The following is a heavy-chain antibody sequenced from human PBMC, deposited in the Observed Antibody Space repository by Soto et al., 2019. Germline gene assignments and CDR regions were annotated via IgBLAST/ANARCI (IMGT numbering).Heavy chain of an antibody. Sequence: QQQLVESGGGVVQPGTSLRLSCAGSGFRFSTYDMVWVRQAPGRGLEWVATTSYSGSDKYYADSVRGRFTISRDNSKNTLYLEMSSLRPEDTAVYYCAKVPSYRDYAWRDPWGLGTLVTVSS. CDR1: GFRFSTYD. D-gene: IGHD4-17*01. CDR3: AKVPSYRDYAWRDP. V-gene: IGHV3-30*18. J-gene: IGHJ5*02. CDR2: TSYSGSDK.